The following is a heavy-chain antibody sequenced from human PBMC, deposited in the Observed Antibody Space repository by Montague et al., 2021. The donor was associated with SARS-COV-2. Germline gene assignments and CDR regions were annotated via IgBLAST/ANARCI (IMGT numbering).Heavy chain of an antibody. CDR3: ARGTGLLSRASYGMDV. CDR2: IHYSGST. V-gene: IGHV4-59*01. J-gene: IGHJ6*02. CDR1: GGSISSYY. Sequence: SETLSLTCTVSGGSISSYYWSWIRQPPGKGLEWIGYIHYSGSTXXXPSXXXRVTISVDTSKNQFSLKLSSVTAADTAVYYCARGTGLLSRASYGMDVWGQGTTVTVSS. D-gene: IGHD2-21*02.